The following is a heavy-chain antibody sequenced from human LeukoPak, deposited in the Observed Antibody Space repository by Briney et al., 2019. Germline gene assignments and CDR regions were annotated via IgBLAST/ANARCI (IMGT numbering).Heavy chain of an antibody. Sequence: GGSLKLSCAASGFTFSGSAMHWVRQASGKGLEWVGRIRSKANSYATTYAASVKGRFTISRDDSKNTAYLQMNSLKTEDTAVYYCAKEAVRGYFVGVGPTYYFDYWGQGTLVTVSS. CDR3: AKEAVRGYFVGVGPTYYFDY. CDR2: IRSKANSYAT. J-gene: IGHJ4*02. CDR1: GFTFSGSA. D-gene: IGHD3-9*01. V-gene: IGHV3-73*01.